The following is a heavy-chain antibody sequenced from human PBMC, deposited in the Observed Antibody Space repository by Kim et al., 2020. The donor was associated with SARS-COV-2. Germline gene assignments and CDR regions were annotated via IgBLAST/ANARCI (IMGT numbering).Heavy chain of an antibody. J-gene: IGHJ6*02. CDR1: GFTFDDYA. Sequence: GGSLRLSCAASGFTFDDYAMHWVRQAPGKGLEWVSGISWNSGSIGYADSVKGRFTISRDNAKNSLYLQMNSLRAEDTALYYCCRVTNNYYYGMDVWGQGTTVTVSS. V-gene: IGHV3-9*01. D-gene: IGHD4-17*01. CDR2: ISWNSGSI. CDR3: CRVTNNYYYGMDV.